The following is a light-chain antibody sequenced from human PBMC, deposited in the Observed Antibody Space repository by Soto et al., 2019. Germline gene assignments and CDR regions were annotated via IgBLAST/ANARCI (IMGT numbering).Light chain of an antibody. V-gene: IGKV3-11*01. CDR1: QNVRTF. CDR2: AAS. CDR3: QQHSHGPPWT. J-gene: IGKJ1*01. Sequence: EVVLTQSPATLSLSPGERATLSCRASQNVRTFLDWYQQKPGQAPRLLIYAASNRATGIPDRFSGSGSGTYFTLTISSLEAEDFAVYYCQQHSHGPPWTFGHGTRVEIQ.